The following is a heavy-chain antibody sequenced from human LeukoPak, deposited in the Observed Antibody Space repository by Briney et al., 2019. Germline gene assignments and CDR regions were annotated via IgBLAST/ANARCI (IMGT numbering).Heavy chain of an antibody. CDR1: GFTFDDYA. Sequence: GGSLRLSCAASGFTFDDYAMHWVRQVPGKGLEWVSLISGDGGSTYYADSVKGRFTISRDNSKNSLYLQMNSLRTEDTALYYCAKGAGYNSGDASDIWGLGTMVTVSS. V-gene: IGHV3-43*02. D-gene: IGHD5-24*01. J-gene: IGHJ3*02. CDR3: AKGAGYNSGDASDI. CDR2: ISGDGGST.